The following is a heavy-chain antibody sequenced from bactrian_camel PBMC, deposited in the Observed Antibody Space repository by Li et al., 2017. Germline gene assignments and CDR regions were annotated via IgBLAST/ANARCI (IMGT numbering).Heavy chain of an antibody. CDR1: GVAYSRYC. V-gene: IGHV3S9*01. Sequence: HVQLVESGGGSAQPGGSLRLSCAASGVAYSRYCMAWFRQVPGKGREGVATIDREGKTTYADSVKGRFTISQDKNTMYLRMNHLKPEETAMYYCTAVARSLCFLTPDTYVHWGQGTQVTVS. J-gene: IGHJ4*01. CDR2: IDREGKT. CDR3: TAVARSLCFLTPDTYVH.